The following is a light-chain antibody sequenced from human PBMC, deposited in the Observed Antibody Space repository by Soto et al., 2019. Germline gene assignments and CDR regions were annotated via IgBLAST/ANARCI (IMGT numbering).Light chain of an antibody. CDR3: QQYNNWPLT. V-gene: IGKV3-15*01. J-gene: IGKJ4*01. Sequence: EIVLTQSPDTLSLSPGERATLSCRASQSVSSDLAWYQQNPGQAPRLLIYGASTRATGIPARFSGSGSGTEFTLTISSLQSEDFAVYYCQQYNNWPLTFGGGTKVYIK. CDR1: QSVSSD. CDR2: GAS.